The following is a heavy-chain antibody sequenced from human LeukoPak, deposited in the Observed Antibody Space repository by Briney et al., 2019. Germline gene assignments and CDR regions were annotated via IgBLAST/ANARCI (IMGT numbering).Heavy chain of an antibody. CDR3: ARGYRYYYDSSGYFDY. CDR1: GFTFSSYG. Sequence: PGGSLRLSCAASGFTFSSYGMHWVRQAPGKGLEWVAVIWYDGSNKYYADSVKGRFTISRDNSKNTLCLQMNSLRAEDTAVYYCARGYRYYYDSSGYFDYWGQGTLVTVSS. J-gene: IGHJ4*02. V-gene: IGHV3-33*01. CDR2: IWYDGSNK. D-gene: IGHD3-22*01.